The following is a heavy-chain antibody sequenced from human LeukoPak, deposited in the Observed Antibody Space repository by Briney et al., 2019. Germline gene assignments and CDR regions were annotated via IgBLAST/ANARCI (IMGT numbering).Heavy chain of an antibody. D-gene: IGHD5-18*01. CDR3: ATSSGYSYG. CDR2: ISSSSSTI. Sequence: TGGSLRLSCAVSGFTFSSYSINWVRKAQGQGLEWVSYISSSSSTIYYADSVKGPFTISRDNAKNSLYLQMTSLRAEDTAVYYCATSSGYSYGWGQGTLVTVSS. J-gene: IGHJ4*02. V-gene: IGHV3-48*01. CDR1: GFTFSSYS.